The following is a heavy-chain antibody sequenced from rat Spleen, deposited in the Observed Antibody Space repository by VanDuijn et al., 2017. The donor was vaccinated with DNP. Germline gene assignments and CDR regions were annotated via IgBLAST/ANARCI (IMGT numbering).Heavy chain of an antibody. CDR3: VRHEDSSSHIYGFAY. V-gene: IGHV5-25*01. J-gene: IGHJ3*01. D-gene: IGHD1-2*01. CDR2: ISTGGGTT. CDR1: GFTFSNSD. Sequence: EVQVVESGGGLVQPGRSMKLSCAASGFTFSNSDMAWVRQAPTKGLEWVASISTGGGTTYYPDSVKGRFTISRDNAKNTLYLQMNSLRSEDTATYYCVRHEDSSSHIYGFAYWGQGTLVTVSS.